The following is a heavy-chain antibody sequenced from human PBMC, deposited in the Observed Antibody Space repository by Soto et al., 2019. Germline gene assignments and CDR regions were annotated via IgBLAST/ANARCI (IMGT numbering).Heavy chain of an antibody. V-gene: IGHV4-31*03. J-gene: IGHJ3*02. CDR1: GGSISSGGYY. CDR2: IYYSGST. D-gene: IGHD2-2*02. CDR3: ARDPGLYGLGAFDI. Sequence: PSETLSLTCTVSGGSISSGGYYWSWIRQHPGKGLEWIGYIYYSGSTYYNPSLKSRVTISVDTSKNQFSLKLSSVTAADTAVYYCARDPGLYGLGAFDIWGQGTMVTV.